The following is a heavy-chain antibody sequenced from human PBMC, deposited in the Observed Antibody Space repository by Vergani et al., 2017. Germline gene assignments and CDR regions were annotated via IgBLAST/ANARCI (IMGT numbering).Heavy chain of an antibody. Sequence: QVQLQQWGAGLLKPSETLSLTCAVYGGSFSGYYWSWIRQPPGQGLEWIGEINHSGSTNYNPSLKSRVTISVDTSKNQFSLKLSSVTAADTAVYYCARRGIAVVGGYMDVWGKGTTVTVSS. V-gene: IGHV4-34*01. CDR2: INHSGST. D-gene: IGHD6-19*01. J-gene: IGHJ6*03. CDR1: GGSFSGYY. CDR3: ARRGIAVVGGYMDV.